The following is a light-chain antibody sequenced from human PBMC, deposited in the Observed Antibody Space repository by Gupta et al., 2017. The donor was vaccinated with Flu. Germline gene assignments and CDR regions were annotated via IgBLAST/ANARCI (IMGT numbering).Light chain of an antibody. V-gene: IGKV1-27*01. J-gene: IGKJ1*01. Sequence: DIQMTQSPSSLSASVGDRVTITCRAGQGISNYLAWYQQKPGKVPKLLIYAASTVQSGVPSRFSGSGSGTDFTLTISSRHPEDVATYYCQKEDSAPRTFGQGTKVEIK. CDR3: QKEDSAPRT. CDR2: AAS. CDR1: QGISNY.